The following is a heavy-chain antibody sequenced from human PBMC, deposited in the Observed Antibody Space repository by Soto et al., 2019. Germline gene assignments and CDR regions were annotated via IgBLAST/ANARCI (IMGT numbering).Heavy chain of an antibody. CDR3: ARNYYDSSGYYPSSYYFDY. Sequence: QVQLVESGGGVVQPGRSLRLSCAASGFTFSSYGMHWVRQAPGKGLEWVAVIWYDGSNKYYADSVKGRFTISRDNSKNTLYLQMNSLRAEDTAVYYCARNYYDSSGYYPSSYYFDYWGQGTLVTVSS. V-gene: IGHV3-33*01. D-gene: IGHD3-22*01. CDR2: IWYDGSNK. J-gene: IGHJ4*02. CDR1: GFTFSSYG.